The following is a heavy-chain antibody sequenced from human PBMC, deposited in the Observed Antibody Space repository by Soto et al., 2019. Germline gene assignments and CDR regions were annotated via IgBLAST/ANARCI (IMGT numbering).Heavy chain of an antibody. CDR1: GFTFSSYG. V-gene: IGHV3-33*01. CDR2: IWYDGSNK. D-gene: IGHD2-2*01. Sequence: QVQLVESGGGVVQPGRSLRLSCAASGFTFSSYGMHWVRQAPGKGLEWVAVIWYDGSNKYYADSVKGRFTISRDNSKNTLYLQMNSVRAEDTAVYYCARDKATIVVVPSSMDVWGKGTTVTVSS. CDR3: ARDKATIVVVPSSMDV. J-gene: IGHJ6*03.